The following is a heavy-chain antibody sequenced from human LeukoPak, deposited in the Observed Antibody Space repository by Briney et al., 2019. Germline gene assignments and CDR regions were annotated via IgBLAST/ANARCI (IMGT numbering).Heavy chain of an antibody. V-gene: IGHV1-8*01. CDR2: MNPNSGNT. CDR1: GYTFTSYD. D-gene: IGHD1-26*01. CDR3: ARVVGATQGIYYYYYMDV. Sequence: ASVNVSCKASGYTFTSYDINCVRQATVQGVEWMGWMNPNSGNTGYAQKCQGGGTIARSTAISTSYMELSSLRSEDTAVYYCARVVGATQGIYYYYYMDVWGKGTTVTVSS. J-gene: IGHJ6*03.